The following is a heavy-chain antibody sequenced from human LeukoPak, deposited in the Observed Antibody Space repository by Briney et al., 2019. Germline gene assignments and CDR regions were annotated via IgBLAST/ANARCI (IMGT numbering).Heavy chain of an antibody. D-gene: IGHD2-15*01. J-gene: IGHJ4*02. CDR1: GFTFSNYA. CDR3: AKDKAPSVVIDAKAYNY. V-gene: IGHV3-23*01. CDR2: ISDTGDNT. Sequence: LTGGSLRLSCAVSGFTFSNYAMSWVRQAPGKGMEWVSFISDTGDNTYYADCVKGRFTISRDNSKNTMHLQMNSLRAEDTAVYYCAKDKAPSVVIDAKAYNYWGQGTLVTVSS.